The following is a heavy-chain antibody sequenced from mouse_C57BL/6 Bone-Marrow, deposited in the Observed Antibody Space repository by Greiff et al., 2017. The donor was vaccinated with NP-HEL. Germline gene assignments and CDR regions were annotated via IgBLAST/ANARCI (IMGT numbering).Heavy chain of an antibody. D-gene: IGHD1-1*01. Sequence: QVQLQQSGAELVKPGASVKISCKASGYAFSSYWMNWVKQRPGKGLEWIGQIYPGDGDTNYNGQFKGKATLTADKSSSTAYMQLSSLTSEDSAVYFCARWGTTVVATDYAMDYWGQGTSVTVSS. CDR3: ARWGTTVVATDYAMDY. CDR1: GYAFSSYW. J-gene: IGHJ4*01. CDR2: IYPGDGDT. V-gene: IGHV1-80*01.